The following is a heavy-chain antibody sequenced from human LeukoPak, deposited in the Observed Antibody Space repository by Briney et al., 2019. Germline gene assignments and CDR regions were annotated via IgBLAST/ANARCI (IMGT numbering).Heavy chain of an antibody. CDR1: GGSFSGYY. CDR3: ARGPHCTNGVCYKFYYYYYGMDV. V-gene: IGHV4-34*01. J-gene: IGHJ6*02. CDR2: INHSGST. D-gene: IGHD2-8*01. Sequence: PSETLSLTCAVYGGSFSGYYWSWIRQPPGKGLEWIGEINHSGSTNYNPSLKSRVTISVGTSKNQFSLKLSSVTAADTAVYYCARGPHCTNGVCYKFYYYYYGMDVWGQGTTVTVSS.